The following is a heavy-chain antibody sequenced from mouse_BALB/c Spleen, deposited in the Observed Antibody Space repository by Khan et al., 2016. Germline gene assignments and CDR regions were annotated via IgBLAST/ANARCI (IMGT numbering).Heavy chain of an antibody. CDR3: VRDGEGDY. Sequence: QVQLKQSGAELVRPGSSVKISCKASGYAFSSYWMNWVKQRPGQGLEWIGQIYPGDGDTNYNEKFKGKATPTVDKSSSTAYMQLSRLTSEDAAVYFSVRDGEGDYWGQGTSLTVSS. V-gene: IGHV1-80*01. CDR1: GYAFSSYW. CDR2: IYPGDGDT. J-gene: IGHJ2*03.